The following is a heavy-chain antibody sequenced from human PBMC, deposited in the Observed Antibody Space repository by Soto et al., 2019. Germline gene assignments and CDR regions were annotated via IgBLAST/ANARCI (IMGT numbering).Heavy chain of an antibody. V-gene: IGHV4-61*01. CDR2: IYYSGST. Sequence: PSETLSLTCTVSGGSVSSGSYYRSWIRQPPGKGLEWNGDIYYSGSTNYNPSLKSRVTISVDTSKNQFSLKLSSVTAADPSVYYCARGFPPTSDSSGYYQRYYYYYGMDVWGQGTTVTVSS. D-gene: IGHD3-22*01. J-gene: IGHJ6*02. CDR3: ARGFPPTSDSSGYYQRYYYYYGMDV. CDR1: GGSVSSGSYY.